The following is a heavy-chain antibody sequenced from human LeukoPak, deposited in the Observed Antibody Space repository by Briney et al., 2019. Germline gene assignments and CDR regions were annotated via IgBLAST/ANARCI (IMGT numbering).Heavy chain of an antibody. D-gene: IGHD1-26*01. CDR3: AKSSDGGSYRSYYFDY. CDR2: IKEDGSEK. CDR1: GFSFVSYW. Sequence: GSLRLSCAASGFSFVSYWMTWVRQAPEKGLEWVAHIKEDGSEKSYVDSVKGRFTISRDNAKNSLYLQMDSLRVEDTAVYYCAKSSDGGSYRSYYFDYWGQGTLLTVSS. V-gene: IGHV3-7*03. J-gene: IGHJ4*02.